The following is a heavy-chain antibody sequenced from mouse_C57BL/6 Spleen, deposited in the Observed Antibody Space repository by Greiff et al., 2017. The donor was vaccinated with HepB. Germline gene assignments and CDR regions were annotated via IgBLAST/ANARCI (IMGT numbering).Heavy chain of an antibody. CDR3: ARLRGYYFFAY. D-gene: IGHD2-3*01. V-gene: IGHV1-50*01. CDR2: IDPSDSYT. CDR1: GYTFTSYW. J-gene: IGHJ3*01. Sequence: QVQLQQPGAELVKPGASVKLSCKASGYTFTSYWMQWVKQRPGQGLEWIGEIDPSDSYTNYNQKFKGKATLTVDPSSSTAYMQLSSLTSEDSAVYYCARLRGYYFFAYWGQGTLVTVSA.